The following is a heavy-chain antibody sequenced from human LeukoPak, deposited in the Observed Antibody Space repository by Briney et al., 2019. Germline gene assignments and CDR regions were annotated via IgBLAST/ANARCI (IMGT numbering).Heavy chain of an antibody. Sequence: GASVKVSCKASGYSFTDYYIHWVRQAPGQGLEWKGWINPNSGGTNYAQKFQGRVTMTRDTSISTDYLNLTRLRSDDTAVYYCATSRWLYNWFDPWGQGTLVTVSS. CDR2: INPNSGGT. D-gene: IGHD4-23*01. CDR1: GYSFTDYY. V-gene: IGHV1-2*02. CDR3: ATSRWLYNWFDP. J-gene: IGHJ5*02.